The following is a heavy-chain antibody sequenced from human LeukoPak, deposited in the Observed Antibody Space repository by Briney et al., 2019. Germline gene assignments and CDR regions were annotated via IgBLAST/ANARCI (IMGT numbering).Heavy chain of an antibody. J-gene: IGHJ4*02. D-gene: IGHD2-2*02. V-gene: IGHV3-43D*03. CDR2: ISWDGGNI. CDR1: GFTFDDYA. CDR3: AKAAIRYTTRWNNFDY. Sequence: GGSLRLSCAASGFTFDDYAMHWVRHAPGKGLEWVSLISWDGGNIYYADSMKGRFTISRDNSKNSLYLQMNSLRAEDSAFYYCAKAAIRYTTRWNNFDYWGQGTLVTVSS.